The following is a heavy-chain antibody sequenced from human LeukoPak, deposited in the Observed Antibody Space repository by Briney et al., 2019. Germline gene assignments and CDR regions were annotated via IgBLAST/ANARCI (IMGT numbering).Heavy chain of an antibody. Sequence: SVKVSCKASGGTFSSYAISWVRQAPGQGLEWMGGIIPIFGTANYAQKFQGRVTITADESTSTAYMELSSLRSEDTAVYYCASRYCTNGVCLDDPYYYYGMDVWGQGTTVTVSS. CDR3: ASRYCTNGVCLDDPYYYYGMDV. CDR1: GGTFSSYA. V-gene: IGHV1-69*01. D-gene: IGHD2-8*01. CDR2: IIPIFGTA. J-gene: IGHJ6*02.